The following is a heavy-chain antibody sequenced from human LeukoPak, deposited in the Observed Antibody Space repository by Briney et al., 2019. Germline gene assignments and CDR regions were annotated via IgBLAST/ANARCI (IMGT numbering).Heavy chain of an antibody. CDR1: GFTFDDYA. J-gene: IGHJ4*02. CDR2: ISGDGGST. V-gene: IGHV3-43*02. Sequence: GGSLRLSCAASGFTFDDYAMHWVRHAPGKGLEWVSLISGDGGSTYYADSVKGRFTVSRDNSKNSLYVQMNSLRTEDTALYYCAKDSCSGTSCYVEYWGQGTLVTVSS. CDR3: AKDSCSGTSCYVEY. D-gene: IGHD2-2*01.